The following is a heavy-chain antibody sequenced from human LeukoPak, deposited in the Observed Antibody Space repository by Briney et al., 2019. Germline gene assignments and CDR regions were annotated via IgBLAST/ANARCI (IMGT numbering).Heavy chain of an antibody. V-gene: IGHV4-30-4*01. Sequence: SETLSLTCTVSGGSISSGDYYWSWIRQPPGKGLEWIGYIYYSGSTYYNPSLKSRVTISVDTSKNQFSLKLSSVTAADTAVYYCANSYYYDSSGYYNWGQGTLVTVSS. CDR3: ANSYYYDSSGYYN. CDR2: IYYSGST. CDR1: GGSISSGDYY. D-gene: IGHD3-22*01. J-gene: IGHJ4*02.